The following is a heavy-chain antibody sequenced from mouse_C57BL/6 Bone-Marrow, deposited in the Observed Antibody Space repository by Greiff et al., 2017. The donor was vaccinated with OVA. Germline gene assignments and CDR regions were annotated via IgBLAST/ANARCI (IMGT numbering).Heavy chain of an antibody. CDR1: GYAFSSYW. V-gene: IGHV1-80*01. D-gene: IGHD2-4*01. CDR3: ARWAYYDYDGPYAMDY. Sequence: VQLQQSGAELVKPGASVKISCKASGYAFSSYWMNWVKQRPGKGLEWIGQIYPGDGDTNYNGKFKGKATLTADKSSSTAYMQLSSLTSEDSAVYFCARWAYYDYDGPYAMDYWGQGTSVTVSS. CDR2: IYPGDGDT. J-gene: IGHJ4*01.